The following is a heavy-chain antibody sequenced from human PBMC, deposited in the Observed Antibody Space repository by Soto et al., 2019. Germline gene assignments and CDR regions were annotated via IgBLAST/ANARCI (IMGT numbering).Heavy chain of an antibody. CDR2: ISGDGSST. Sequence: PGGSLRLSCAVSGITFSDNYMGWIRQAPGKGLEWLSHISGDGSSTDYADSLKGRFTISRDNAENSLYLQMNSLRPEDTAMYYCARVVGIAAAGPYDFWGQGXLVTVYS. V-gene: IGHV3-11*06. D-gene: IGHD6-13*01. CDR1: GITFSDNY. CDR3: ARVVGIAAAGPYDF. J-gene: IGHJ4*02.